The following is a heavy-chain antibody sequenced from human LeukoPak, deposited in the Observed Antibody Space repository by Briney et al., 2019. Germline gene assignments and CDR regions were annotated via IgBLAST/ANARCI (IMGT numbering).Heavy chain of an antibody. CDR1: GFTVSSNY. Sequence: GGSLRLSCAASGFTVSSNYMSWVRQAPGKGLEWVSVIYSCGSTYYADSVKGRFTISRDNSKNTLYLQMNSLRAEDTAVYYCARSSQLVPDYWGQGTLVTVSS. CDR3: ARSSQLVPDY. CDR2: IYSCGST. J-gene: IGHJ4*02. D-gene: IGHD6-13*01. V-gene: IGHV3-66*01.